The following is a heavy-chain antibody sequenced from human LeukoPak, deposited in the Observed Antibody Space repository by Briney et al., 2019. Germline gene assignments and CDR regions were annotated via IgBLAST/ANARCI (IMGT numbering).Heavy chain of an antibody. Sequence: GGSLRLSCAASGFMFSSYAMTWVRQAPGKGLEWVSSITSSGTYIYYADSLKGRFTISRDNAKNSLYLQMNSPRAEDTAMYYCATGEGGFDYWGQGTLVTVSS. D-gene: IGHD1-26*01. CDR2: ITSSGTYI. J-gene: IGHJ4*02. CDR1: GFMFSSYA. CDR3: ATGEGGFDY. V-gene: IGHV3-21*01.